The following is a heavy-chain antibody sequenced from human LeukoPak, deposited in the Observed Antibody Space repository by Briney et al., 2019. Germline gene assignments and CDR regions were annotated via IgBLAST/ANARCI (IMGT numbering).Heavy chain of an antibody. CDR1: GFTFSSYS. D-gene: IGHD6-13*01. CDR2: ISSSSSYI. J-gene: IGHJ4*02. CDR3: ARDSSSWYYFDY. Sequence: GGSLRLSCAASGFTFSSYSMNWVRQAPGKGLEGVSSISSSSSYIYYADSVKGRFTISRDNAKNSLYLQMNSLRAEDTAVYYCARDSSSWYYFDYWGQGTLVTVSS. V-gene: IGHV3-21*01.